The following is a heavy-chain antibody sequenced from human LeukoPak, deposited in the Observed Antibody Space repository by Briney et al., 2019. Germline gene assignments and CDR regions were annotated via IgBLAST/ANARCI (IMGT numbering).Heavy chain of an antibody. J-gene: IGHJ4*02. D-gene: IGHD5-24*01. CDR1: GFILSSNH. V-gene: IGHV3-66*01. Sequence: PGGSLRLSCAASGFILSSNHMNWVRQTPAKGLEWVSIIYINAGTTHYADSVKGRFIISRDNSENTVYLQMNNLRADDSAVYYCARDGSNFYFDYWGQGALVTVSS. CDR2: IYINAGTT. CDR3: ARDGSNFYFDY.